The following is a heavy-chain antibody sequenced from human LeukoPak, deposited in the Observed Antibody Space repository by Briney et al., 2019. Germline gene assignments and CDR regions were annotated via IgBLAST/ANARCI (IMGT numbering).Heavy chain of an antibody. Sequence: PPGRSLRLSCAASGFTFSSYGMYWVRQAPGKGLEWVAIIWYDGSNKYYADSVKGRFTISRDNSKNTLYLQMNSLRAEDTAAYYCAKGLSGGYYTYYFDYWGQGTLVTVSS. CDR1: GFTFSSYG. CDR3: AKGLSGGYYTYYFDY. CDR2: IWYDGSNK. V-gene: IGHV3-33*06. D-gene: IGHD1-26*01. J-gene: IGHJ4*02.